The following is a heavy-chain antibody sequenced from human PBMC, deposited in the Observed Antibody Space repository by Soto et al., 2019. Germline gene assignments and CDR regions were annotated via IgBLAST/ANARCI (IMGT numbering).Heavy chain of an antibody. CDR2: IYYSGTT. D-gene: IGHD3-3*01. V-gene: IGHV4-39*01. J-gene: IGHJ6*03. Sequence: SGTGFITGSVSDGPMRTFTYYGGWKSPPPGKVLEWVGNIYYSGTTYYNPSLKSRVTISVDTSKNQFSLRLSSVSAADTAVFYCARLSTWSGYYVSSHFYMDLWGKGTPVTVSS. CDR1: DGPMRTFTYY. CDR3: ARLSTWSGYYVSSHFYMDL.